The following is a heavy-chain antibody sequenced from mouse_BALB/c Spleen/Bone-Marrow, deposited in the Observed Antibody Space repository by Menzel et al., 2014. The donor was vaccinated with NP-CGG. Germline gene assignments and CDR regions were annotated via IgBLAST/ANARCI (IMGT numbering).Heavy chain of an antibody. CDR2: INPYNDGT. D-gene: IGHD2-14*01. CDR1: GYSFTSYV. V-gene: IGHV1-14*01. Sequence: VQLQQSGPELVKPGASVKMSCKASGYSFTSYVMHWVKQKPGQGLGWIGYINPYNDGTKYNEKFKGKATLTSDKSSSTAYMELSSLTSEDSAVYYCASPYYRYDGFAYWGQGTLVTVSA. CDR3: ASPYYRYDGFAY. J-gene: IGHJ3*01.